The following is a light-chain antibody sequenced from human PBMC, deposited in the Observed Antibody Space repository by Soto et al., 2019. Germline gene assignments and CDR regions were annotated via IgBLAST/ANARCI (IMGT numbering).Light chain of an antibody. CDR1: QGIRND. Sequence: IQMTPSPSSLSAFVADRGTITFRASQGIRNDLNWYQQKPGKAPKLXIYAASSLQSGVPSRFSGSVSGTEFTLTISSLQTDDFATYYCQHYNSYSEAFGQGTKVDI. J-gene: IGKJ1*01. V-gene: IGKV1-17*01. CDR3: QHYNSYSEA. CDR2: AAS.